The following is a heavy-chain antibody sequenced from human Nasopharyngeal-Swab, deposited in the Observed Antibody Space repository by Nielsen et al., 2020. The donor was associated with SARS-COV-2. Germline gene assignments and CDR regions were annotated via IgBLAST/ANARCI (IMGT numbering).Heavy chain of an antibody. Sequence: GSLRLSCTVSGGSVSSGSYYWSWIRQPPGKGLEWIGYIYYSGSTNYNPSPKSRVTISVDTSKNQFSLKLSSVTAADTAVYYCARVGAAAGRGENYYYYYGMDVWGQGTTVTVSS. V-gene: IGHV4-61*01. CDR1: GGSVSSGSYY. CDR2: IYYSGST. D-gene: IGHD6-13*01. CDR3: ARVGAAAGRGENYYYYYGMDV. J-gene: IGHJ6*02.